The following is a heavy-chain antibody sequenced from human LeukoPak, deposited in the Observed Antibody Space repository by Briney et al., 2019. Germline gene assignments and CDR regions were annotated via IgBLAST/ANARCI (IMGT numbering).Heavy chain of an antibody. D-gene: IGHD5-12*01. CDR3: ARDRYSIVATMYFDY. Sequence: PGGSLRLSCAASGFTFSSYGMHWVRQAPGKGLEWVAVISYDGSNKYYADSVKGRFTISRDNSKNTLYLQMNSLRAEDTAVYYCARDRYSIVATMYFDYWGQGTLVTVSS. V-gene: IGHV3-30*03. CDR2: ISYDGSNK. J-gene: IGHJ4*02. CDR1: GFTFSSYG.